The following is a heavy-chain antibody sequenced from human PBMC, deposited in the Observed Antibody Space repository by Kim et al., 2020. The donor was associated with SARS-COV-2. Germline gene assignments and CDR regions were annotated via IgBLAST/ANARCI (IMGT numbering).Heavy chain of an antibody. CDR3: ARLYDYSNRWTGDY. CDR2: IFYTGST. CDR1: GGSISSSSYY. J-gene: IGHJ4*02. Sequence: SETLSLTCTVSGGSISSSSYYWGWIRQPPGKGLEWFGSIFYTGSTYYNPSLKSRVTITVDTSKNQFSLKLSSVTAADTAVYYCARLYDYSNRWTGDYWGQGTLVTVSS. D-gene: IGHD6-13*01. V-gene: IGHV4-39*01.